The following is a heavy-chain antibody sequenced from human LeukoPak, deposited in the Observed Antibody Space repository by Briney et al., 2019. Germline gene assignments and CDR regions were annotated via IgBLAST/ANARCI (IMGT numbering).Heavy chain of an antibody. V-gene: IGHV4-59*01. CDR1: GGSISSYY. J-gene: IGHJ3*02. CDR2: IYYSGSP. Sequence: SETLSLTCTVPGGSISSYYWSWIRQPPGKGLGWIGYIYYSGSPNYNPSLKSRVTISVDTSKNQFSLKLSSVTAADTAVYYCARDDSSSDHDAFDIWGQGTMVTVSS. CDR3: ARDDSSSDHDAFDI. D-gene: IGHD6-19*01.